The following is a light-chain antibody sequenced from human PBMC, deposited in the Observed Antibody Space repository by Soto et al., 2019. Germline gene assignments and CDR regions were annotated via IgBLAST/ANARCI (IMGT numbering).Light chain of an antibody. J-gene: IGKJ2*01. Sequence: AIQMTQSPSSLSASVGDRVTITCRASQGIRDDLGWYQQKPGKAPKLLIYAASNLQSGVPSRFSGSGSGTDFTLIISSLQPEDFATSYCLQDYDYPYTFGQGTKVDIK. CDR3: LQDYDYPYT. CDR1: QGIRDD. V-gene: IGKV1-6*01. CDR2: AAS.